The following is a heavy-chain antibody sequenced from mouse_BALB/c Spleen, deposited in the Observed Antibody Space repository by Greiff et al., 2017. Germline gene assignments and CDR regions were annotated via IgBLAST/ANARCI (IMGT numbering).Heavy chain of an antibody. J-gene: IGHJ3*01. CDR3: ARSDYYGSSY. CDR2: INPGSGGT. Sequence: QVQLQQSGAELVRPGTSVKVSCKASGYAFTNYLIEWVKQRPGQGLEWIGVINPGSGGTNSNEKFKGKATLTADKSSSTAYMQLSSLTSDDSAVYFCARSDYYGSSYWGQGTLVTVSA. CDR1: GYAFTNYL. D-gene: IGHD1-1*01. V-gene: IGHV1-54*01.